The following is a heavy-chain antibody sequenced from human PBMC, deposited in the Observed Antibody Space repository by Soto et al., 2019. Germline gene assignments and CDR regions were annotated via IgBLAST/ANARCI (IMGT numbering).Heavy chain of an antibody. CDR1: GGSISSYY. D-gene: IGHD3-10*01. J-gene: IGHJ6*02. Sequence: SETLSLTCTVSGGSISSYYWSWIRQPPGKGLEWIGYIYYSGSTNYNPSLKSRVTISVDTSKNQFSLKLSSVTAADTAVYYCGRSIWDYYYGMDVWGQGTAVTVSS. CDR3: GRSIWDYYYGMDV. V-gene: IGHV4-59*01. CDR2: IYYSGST.